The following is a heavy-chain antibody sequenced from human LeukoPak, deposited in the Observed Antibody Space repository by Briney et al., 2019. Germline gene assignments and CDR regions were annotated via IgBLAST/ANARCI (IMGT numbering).Heavy chain of an antibody. Sequence: SETLSLTCTVSGASISSGDYYWTWIRQPPGKGLEWIGYIYYSGSTYYNPSLKSRLTISVDTSKNQFSLKLSSVTAADTALYYCAXSHYYPLSGSDNWGQGTLVTVSS. D-gene: IGHD3-22*01. CDR3: AXSHYYPLSGSDN. V-gene: IGHV4-30-4*08. J-gene: IGHJ4*02. CDR1: GASISSGDYY. CDR2: IYYSGST.